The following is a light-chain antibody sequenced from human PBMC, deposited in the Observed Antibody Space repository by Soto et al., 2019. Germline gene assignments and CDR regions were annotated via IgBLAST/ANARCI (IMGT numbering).Light chain of an antibody. CDR2: KAS. Sequence: DIKMTQSPSTLSGSVGDRVTITCRASQSISSWLAWYQQKPGKAPKLLIYKASTLESGVPSNFSGSGSGTEFTLSISSLQPEDFATYYCQQYNSYPWTFGQGTKVDIK. CDR3: QQYNSYPWT. CDR1: QSISSW. V-gene: IGKV1-5*03. J-gene: IGKJ1*01.